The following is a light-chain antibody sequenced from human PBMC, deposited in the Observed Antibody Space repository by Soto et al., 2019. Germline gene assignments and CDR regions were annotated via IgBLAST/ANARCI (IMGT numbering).Light chain of an antibody. Sequence: EIVLTQSPGTRSLSPRERATLSCRASQSVNSEYLAWYQQKPGQSPRLLIYGASIRATGIPDRFSGSGSGTDFTLSISSLEPEDFASYYCQQYGNSPITFGQGTLLEI. J-gene: IGKJ5*01. CDR2: GAS. CDR3: QQYGNSPIT. CDR1: QSVNSEY. V-gene: IGKV3-20*01.